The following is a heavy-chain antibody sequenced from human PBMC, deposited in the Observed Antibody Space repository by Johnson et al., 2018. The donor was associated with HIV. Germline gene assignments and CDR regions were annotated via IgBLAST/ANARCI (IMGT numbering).Heavy chain of an antibody. CDR3: ARLRAEAQFAAFDS. D-gene: IGHD4/OR15-4a*01. Sequence: VQLVESGGGLVQPGGSVRLSCAASGFTFSSYAMSWVRQAPGKGLEWVSAISGSGGSTYYADSVKGRFTISRDNSKNTLYLQMKSLRDEDTAVYYCARLRAEAQFAAFDSWGQGTMVTVSS. V-gene: IGHV3-23*04. J-gene: IGHJ3*02. CDR2: ISGSGGST. CDR1: GFTFSSYA.